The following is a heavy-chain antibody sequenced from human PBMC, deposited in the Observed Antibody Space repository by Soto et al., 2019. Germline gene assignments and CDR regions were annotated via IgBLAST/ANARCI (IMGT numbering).Heavy chain of an antibody. CDR1: GGSISSYY. CDR3: ARLLYSYDRVHYYYYYGMDV. V-gene: IGHV4-59*01. CDR2: IYYSGST. Sequence: SETLSLTCTVSGGSISSYYWSWIRQPPGKGLEWIGYIYYSGSTNYNPSLQSRVTISVDTSKNQFSLKLSSVTAADTAVYYCARLLYSYDRVHYYYYYGMDVWGQGTTVTVSS. J-gene: IGHJ6*02. D-gene: IGHD2-2*02.